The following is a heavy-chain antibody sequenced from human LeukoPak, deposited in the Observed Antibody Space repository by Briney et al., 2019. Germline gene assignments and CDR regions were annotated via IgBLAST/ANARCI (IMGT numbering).Heavy chain of an antibody. CDR1: GFTVSSNY. Sequence: GGSLRLSCAASGFTVSSNYMSWVRQAPGKGLGWVSVIYSGGSTCYADSVKGRFTISRDNSKNTLYLQMNSLRAEDTAVYYCARDVYYYDSSGYYQLVDYWGQGTLVTVSS. V-gene: IGHV3-53*01. CDR2: IYSGGST. CDR3: ARDVYYYDSSGYYQLVDY. J-gene: IGHJ4*02. D-gene: IGHD3-22*01.